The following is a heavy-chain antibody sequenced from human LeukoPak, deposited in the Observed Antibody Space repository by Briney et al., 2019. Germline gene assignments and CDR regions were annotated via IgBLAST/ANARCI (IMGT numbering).Heavy chain of an antibody. CDR3: AKDLAVRGVTGIDY. Sequence: PGRTLGPLSAVTTITFRRYGMNRVSQAPGKRLEWVADMWYDGINKYYADSVKGRFTISRDNSKNTLYLQMNSLRAEDTAVYYCAKDLAVRGVTGIDYWGQGTLVTVSS. CDR1: TITFRRYG. V-gene: IGHV3-33*06. CDR2: MWYDGINK. J-gene: IGHJ4*02. D-gene: IGHD3-10*01.